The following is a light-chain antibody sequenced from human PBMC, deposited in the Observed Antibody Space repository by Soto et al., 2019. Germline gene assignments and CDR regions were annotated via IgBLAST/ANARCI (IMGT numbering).Light chain of an antibody. CDR3: QQVNSYPLT. CDR1: QSIDNNH. CDR2: GTS. V-gene: IGKV3-20*01. J-gene: IGKJ4*01. Sequence: EIVLTQSPGTLSLSPGERVTLSCRASQSIDNNHLAWYQQKPGQAPRLLIHGTSNRATGIPDRFSGSGSGTDFTLTISSLQPEDFATYYCQQVNSYPLTFGGGTKVDIK.